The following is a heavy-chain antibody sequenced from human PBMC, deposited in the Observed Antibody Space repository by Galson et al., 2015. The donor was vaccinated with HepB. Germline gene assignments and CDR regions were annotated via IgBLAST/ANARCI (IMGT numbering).Heavy chain of an antibody. CDR2: IKQDGSEK. D-gene: IGHD1-14*01. J-gene: IGHJ6*02. CDR3: ARENGRRNLDYYYYYGMDV. Sequence: SLRLSCAASGFTFSSYRMSWVRQAPGKGLEWVANIKQDGSEKYYVDSVKGRFTISRDNAKNSLYLQMNSLRAEDTAVYYCARENGRRNLDYYYYYGMDVWGQGTTVTVSS. CDR1: GFTFSSYR. V-gene: IGHV3-7*01.